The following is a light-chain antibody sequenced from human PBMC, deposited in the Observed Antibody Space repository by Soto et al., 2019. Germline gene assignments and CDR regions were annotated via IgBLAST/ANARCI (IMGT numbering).Light chain of an antibody. CDR1: SSDVGSYIL. Sequence: QSVLTQPASVSGSPGQSITISCTGTSSDVGSYILVSWYQQHPGKAPKLMIYEVSKRPSGVSNRFSGSKSGNTASLTISGLQAEDEADYYCCSYAGSSTLFGGGTKLTVL. J-gene: IGLJ2*01. CDR2: EVS. V-gene: IGLV2-23*02. CDR3: CSYAGSSTL.